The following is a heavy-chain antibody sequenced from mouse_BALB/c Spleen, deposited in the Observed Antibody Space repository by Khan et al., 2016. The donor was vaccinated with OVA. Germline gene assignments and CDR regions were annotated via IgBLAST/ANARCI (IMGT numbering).Heavy chain of an antibody. Sequence: QVQLQQSGAELVKPGASVKLSCKTSGYTFTSYWIQWVKQRPGQGLGWIGQIFPGTGTTSYNENFKGKATLTVDTSSNTAYMQFSSLTSEDSAVYFVARGCFASYEFAYWGQGTLVTVSP. CDR1: GYTFTSYW. J-gene: IGHJ3*01. CDR2: IFPGTGTT. CDR3: ARGCFASYEFAY. V-gene: IGHV1S132*01. D-gene: IGHD1-1*01.